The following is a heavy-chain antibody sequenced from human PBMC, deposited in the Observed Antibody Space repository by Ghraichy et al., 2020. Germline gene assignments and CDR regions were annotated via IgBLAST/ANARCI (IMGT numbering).Heavy chain of an antibody. V-gene: IGHV3-23*01. D-gene: IGHD2-2*01. CDR3: TRDVPFSSFDY. Sequence: ETLSLTCAASGFTFATHTMNWVRQAPGKGLEWVSSIGSTGDHTFYADSVKGRFTISRDNSKNTLSLQMNSLRAEDTALYFCTRDVPFSSFDYWGQGALVTVSS. J-gene: IGHJ4*02. CDR2: IGSTGDHT. CDR1: GFTFATHT.